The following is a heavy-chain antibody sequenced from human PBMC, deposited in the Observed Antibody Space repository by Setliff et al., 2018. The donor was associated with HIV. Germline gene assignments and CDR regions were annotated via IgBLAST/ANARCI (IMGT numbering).Heavy chain of an antibody. CDR3: ARGSDSGSYSYYYGMDV. Sequence: ASVKVSCKASGYTFTNYYMHWVRQAPGQGLEWMGIINPNNNSTAYPQKFQGRVTMTWDTSTTTVYMELRSLRSEDTAVYYRARGSDSGSYSYYYGMDVWGQGTTVTVSS. D-gene: IGHD3-16*01. J-gene: IGHJ6*02. CDR1: GYTFTNYY. CDR2: INPNNNST. V-gene: IGHV1-46*01.